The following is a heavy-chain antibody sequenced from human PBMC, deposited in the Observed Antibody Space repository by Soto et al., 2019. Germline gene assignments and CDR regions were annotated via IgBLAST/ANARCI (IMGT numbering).Heavy chain of an antibody. Sequence: QVQLQESGPGLVKPSETLSLTCTVSGGSISSYYWSWIRQPPGKGLEWIGYIYYSGSTNYNPSLKSRVTISVDTSKNQFSLKLSSVTAADTAVYYCARDLFMADYYYGMDVWGQGTTVTVSS. V-gene: IGHV4-59*01. J-gene: IGHJ6*02. CDR2: IYYSGST. CDR3: ARDLFMADYYYGMDV. D-gene: IGHD6-19*01. CDR1: GGSISSYY.